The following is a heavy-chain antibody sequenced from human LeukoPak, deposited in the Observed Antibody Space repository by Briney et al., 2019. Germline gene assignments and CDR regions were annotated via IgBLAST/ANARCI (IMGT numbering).Heavy chain of an antibody. D-gene: IGHD1-26*01. J-gene: IGHJ4*02. Sequence: GGSLRLSCAASGFTFSSCAMNWVRQAPGKGLEWVSGISGSGNNTYYADSVKGRFTISRDNSKNTLYLQMNSLRAADTAVYYCAKDRYGGSFSHFDDWGQGTLVTVSS. CDR1: GFTFSSCA. V-gene: IGHV3-23*01. CDR2: ISGSGNNT. CDR3: AKDRYGGSFSHFDD.